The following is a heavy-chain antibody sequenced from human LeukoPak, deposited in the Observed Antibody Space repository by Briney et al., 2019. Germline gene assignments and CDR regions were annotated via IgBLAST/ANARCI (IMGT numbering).Heavy chain of an antibody. Sequence: SETLSLTCTVSGGSISSSSDYWGWIRQPPGKGLEWIGYIYYSGSTNYNPSLKSRVTISVDTSKNQFSLKLSSVTAADTAVYYCARASTSSSGYLRYFFDYWGQGTLVTVSS. CDR1: GGSISSSSDY. V-gene: IGHV4-61*05. CDR2: IYYSGST. D-gene: IGHD6-19*01. J-gene: IGHJ4*02. CDR3: ARASTSSSGYLRYFFDY.